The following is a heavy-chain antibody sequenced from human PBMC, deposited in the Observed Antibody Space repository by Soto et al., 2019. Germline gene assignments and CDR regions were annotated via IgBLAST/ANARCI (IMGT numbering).Heavy chain of an antibody. J-gene: IGHJ6*03. CDR3: ARERGAIFNYYYMDV. Sequence: SESLSLTCAVYGGSFSGYYWSWIRQPPGKGLEWIGEINHSGSTNYNPSLKSRVTISVDTSKNQFSLKLSSVTAADTAVYYCARERGAIFNYYYMDVWGKGTTVTVSS. V-gene: IGHV4-34*01. CDR2: INHSGST. CDR1: GGSFSGYY. D-gene: IGHD3-9*01.